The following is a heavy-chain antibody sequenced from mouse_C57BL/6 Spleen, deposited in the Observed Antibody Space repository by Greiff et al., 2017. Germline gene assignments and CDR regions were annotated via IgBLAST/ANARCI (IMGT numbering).Heavy chain of an antibody. J-gene: IGHJ4*01. Sequence: VQLKQSGAELVRPGASVKLSCTASGFNIKDDYMHWVKQRPEQGLEWIGWIDPENGDTEYASKFKGKATITADTASNTAYLELSSLTSEDTAVYYCNRRLRLRFDAMDYWGQGTSVTVSS. D-gene: IGHD3-2*02. CDR2: IDPENGDT. CDR1: GFNIKDDY. CDR3: NRRLRLRFDAMDY. V-gene: IGHV14-4*01.